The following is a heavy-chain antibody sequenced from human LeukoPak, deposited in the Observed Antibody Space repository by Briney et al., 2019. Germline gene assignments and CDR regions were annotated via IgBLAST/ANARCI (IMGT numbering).Heavy chain of an antibody. Sequence: PGGSLRLSCAASGFTFSTYAMSWVRQAPGKGLEWVSALSGSGGSTYYADSVKGRFTISRDNSKNTLYLQMNSLRAEDTAVYYCAKVQYGDYGCFDYWGQGTLVTVSS. D-gene: IGHD4-17*01. J-gene: IGHJ4*02. CDR3: AKVQYGDYGCFDY. V-gene: IGHV3-23*01. CDR1: GFTFSTYA. CDR2: LSGSGGST.